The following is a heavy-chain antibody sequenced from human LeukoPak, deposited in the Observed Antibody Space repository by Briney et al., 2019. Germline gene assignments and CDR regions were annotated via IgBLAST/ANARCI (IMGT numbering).Heavy chain of an antibody. V-gene: IGHV4-39*01. CDR1: GGSITSIHYY. D-gene: IGHD2-15*01. J-gene: IGHJ5*02. CDR2: IYYFGST. CDR3: ARMTCGGGTCWWFDP. Sequence: SETLSLTCTVSGGSITSIHYYWGWIRQPPGKGLEWIGNIYYFGSTYYNPSLRSRVTISVDTSKNQFSLKLSSVTAADTALYYRARMTCGGGTCWWFDPWGQGTLVTVSS.